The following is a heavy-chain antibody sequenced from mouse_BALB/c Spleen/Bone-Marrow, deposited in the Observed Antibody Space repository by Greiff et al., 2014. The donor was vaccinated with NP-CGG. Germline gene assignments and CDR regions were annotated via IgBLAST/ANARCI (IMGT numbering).Heavy chain of an antibody. CDR2: IQYSGNT. V-gene: IGHV3-1*02. J-gene: IGHJ2*01. CDR3: ARRGNRLTHYFDY. Sequence: VQLQQSGPDLVKPSQSLPLTCTVTGYSITSGYSWHWIRQFPGNKLEWMGYIQYSGNTNYNPSLKSRISITRDTSKNQFFLQLNSVTTEDTATYYCARRGNRLTHYFDYWGQGTTLTVSS. D-gene: IGHD2-1*01. CDR1: GYSITSGYS.